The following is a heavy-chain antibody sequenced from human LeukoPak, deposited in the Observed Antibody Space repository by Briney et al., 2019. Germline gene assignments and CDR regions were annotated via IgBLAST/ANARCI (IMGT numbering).Heavy chain of an antibody. J-gene: IGHJ5*02. V-gene: IGHV4-39*01. Sequence: SETLSLTCTVSGGSISSSDSYWGWIRQPPGKGLEWIGSMYYSGSTYYNPSLKSRVTISVDTSKNQFSLKLNSVTAADTAVYYCARHPPRDWSSSSCYKRWFDPWGQGTLVTVSS. CDR3: ARHPPRDWSSSSCYKRWFDP. CDR1: GGSISSSDSY. CDR2: MYYSGST. D-gene: IGHD2-2*02.